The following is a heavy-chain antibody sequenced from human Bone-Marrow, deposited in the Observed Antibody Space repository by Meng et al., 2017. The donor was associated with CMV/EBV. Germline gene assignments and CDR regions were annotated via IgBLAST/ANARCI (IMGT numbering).Heavy chain of an antibody. J-gene: IGHJ4*02. D-gene: IGHD4-23*01. CDR3: ARSGIYGGTSRKARNFDY. V-gene: IGHV4-34*01. CDR2: IDDSGNT. CDR1: GGSFSGYY. Sequence: SENLSLTCAVYGGSFSGYYWSWIRQSPGTGLQWIAEIDDSGNTNYNPSLNSRVTISIEPSKKQFSLRLNFVTAADTAVYFCARSGIYGGTSRKARNFDYWAQGNLVTVSS.